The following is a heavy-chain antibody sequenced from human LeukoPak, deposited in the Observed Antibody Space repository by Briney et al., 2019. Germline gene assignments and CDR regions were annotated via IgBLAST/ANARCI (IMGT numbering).Heavy chain of an antibody. D-gene: IGHD3-10*01. V-gene: IGHV3-23*01. J-gene: IGHJ4*02. CDR3: AKDPYYYGSGSSLYFDY. CDR1: GFTFSSYA. Sequence: GGSLRLSCAASGFTFSSYAMSWVRQAPGKGLEWVSAISGSGDSTYYADSVKGRFTISRDNSKNTLYLQMNSLRAEDTAVYYCAKDPYYYGSGSSLYFDYWGQGTLVTVSS. CDR2: ISGSGDST.